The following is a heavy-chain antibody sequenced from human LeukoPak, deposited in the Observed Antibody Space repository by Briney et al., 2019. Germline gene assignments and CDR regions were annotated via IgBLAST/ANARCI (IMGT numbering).Heavy chain of an antibody. J-gene: IGHJ4*02. CDR1: GFTFSSYA. CDR2: ISYVGSNK. D-gene: IGHD5-12*01. CDR3: ARDLANSGYDLFDY. V-gene: IGHV3-30*01. Sequence: GRSLRLSCAASGFTFSSYAMHWVRQAPGKGLEWVAVISYVGSNKYYADSVKGRFTISRDNSKNTLYLQMNSLRAEDTAVYYCARDLANSGYDLFDYWGQGTLVTVSS.